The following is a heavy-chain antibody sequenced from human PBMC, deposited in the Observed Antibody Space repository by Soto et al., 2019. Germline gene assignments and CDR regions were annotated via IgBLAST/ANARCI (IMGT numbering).Heavy chain of an antibody. CDR2: ISSSSSTI. CDR1: GFTFSNAW. V-gene: IGHV3-48*01. D-gene: IGHD3-9*01. Sequence: GGSLRLSCAAAGFTFSNAWMNWVRPAPGKGLEWVSYISSSSSTIYYADSVKGRFTISRDNAKNSLYLQMNSLRAEDTAVYYCARDQEDYDILTGYYKGGFDYWGQGTLVTVSS. CDR3: ARDQEDYDILTGYYKGGFDY. J-gene: IGHJ4*02.